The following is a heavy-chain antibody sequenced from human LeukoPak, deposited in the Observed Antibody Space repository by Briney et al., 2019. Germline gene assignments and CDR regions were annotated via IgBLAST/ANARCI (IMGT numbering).Heavy chain of an antibody. CDR2: ISYDGSNK. J-gene: IGHJ4*02. Sequence: GGSLRLSCAASGFTFSSYAMHWVRQAPGKGLEWVAVISYDGSNKYYADSVKGRFTISRDNPKNTLYLQMNSLRSDDTAVYYCARPPGYCSGGSCYGSHFDYWGQRTLVTVSS. V-gene: IGHV3-30-3*01. D-gene: IGHD2-15*01. CDR1: GFTFSSYA. CDR3: ARPPGYCSGGSCYGSHFDY.